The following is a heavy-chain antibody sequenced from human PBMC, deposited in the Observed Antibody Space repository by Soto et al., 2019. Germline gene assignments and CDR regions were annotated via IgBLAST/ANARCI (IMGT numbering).Heavy chain of an antibody. CDR2: INPNSGGT. Sequence: ASVKVSCKASGGTFSSYAMSWVRQAPGQWLERMGWINPNSGGTNYAQKFQGWVTMTRDTSISTAYMELSRLKSDDTAVYYCARGRADFSPYYYYMDVCGKGTTVTVSS. CDR1: GGTFSSYA. D-gene: IGHD3-3*01. J-gene: IGHJ6*03. V-gene: IGHV1-2*04. CDR3: ARGRADFSPYYYYMDV.